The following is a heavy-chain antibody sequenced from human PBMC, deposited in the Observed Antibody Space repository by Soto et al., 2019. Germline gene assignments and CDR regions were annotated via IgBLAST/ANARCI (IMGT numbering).Heavy chain of an antibody. Sequence: EAQLLESGGGLVQPGGSLRLSCAASGFSFDTYAMSWVRQAPGKGLEWVSSISGSGGNTYYADSVKGRFTISRDNSKNIQYLQMTSLRAEDTALYYCAKLGRTPINRDYWGQGTQVTVSS. D-gene: IGHD1-26*01. V-gene: IGHV3-23*01. CDR1: GFSFDTYA. CDR2: ISGSGGNT. CDR3: AKLGRTPINRDY. J-gene: IGHJ4*02.